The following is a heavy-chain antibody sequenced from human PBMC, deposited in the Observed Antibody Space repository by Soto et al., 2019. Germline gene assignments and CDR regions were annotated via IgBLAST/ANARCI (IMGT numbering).Heavy chain of an antibody. CDR1: GGTFSSYA. V-gene: IGHV1-69*01. D-gene: IGHD5-12*01. CDR2: IIPIFGTA. Sequence: VSCKASGGTFSSYAISWVRQAPGQGLEWMGGIIPIFGTANYAQKFQGRVTITADESTSTAYMELSSLRSEDTAAYYCARHISGYVYESDYWGQGTLVTVSS. CDR3: ARHISGYVYESDY. J-gene: IGHJ4*02.